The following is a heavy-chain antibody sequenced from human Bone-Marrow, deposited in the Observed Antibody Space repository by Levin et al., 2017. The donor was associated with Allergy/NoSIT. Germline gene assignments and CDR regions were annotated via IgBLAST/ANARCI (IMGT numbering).Heavy chain of an antibody. CDR1: GGSFSGYY. V-gene: IGHV4-34*01. J-gene: IGHJ5*02. Sequence: GSLRLSCAVYGGSFSGYYWSWIRQPPGKGLEWIGEINHSGSTNYNPSLKSRVTISVDTSKNQFSLKLSSVTAADTAVYYCAREVVGRWFDPWGQGTLVTVSS. CDR3: AREVVGRWFDP. D-gene: IGHD2-2*01. CDR2: INHSGST.